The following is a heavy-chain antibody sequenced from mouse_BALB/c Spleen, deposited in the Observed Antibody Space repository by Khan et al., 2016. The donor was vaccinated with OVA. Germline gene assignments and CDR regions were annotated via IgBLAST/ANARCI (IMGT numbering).Heavy chain of an antibody. CDR1: GYTFTNYW. J-gene: IGHJ3*01. D-gene: IGHD2-3*01. Sequence: QVQLQQSGIELVRPGASVKLSCKASGYTFTNYWINWVKQRPGQGLEWIGNIYPSDSYTNYNQKFKDKATLTVDKSSRPAYMQLSSPTSEDSAFYYFTREGVDGSAFAYWCQGTLVTVSA. CDR2: IYPSDSYT. CDR3: TREGVDGSAFAY. V-gene: IGHV1-69*02.